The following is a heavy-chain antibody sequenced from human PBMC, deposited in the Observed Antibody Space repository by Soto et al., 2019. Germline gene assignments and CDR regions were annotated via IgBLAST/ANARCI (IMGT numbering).Heavy chain of an antibody. CDR1: GGSISDDTYY. CDR3: ARLHCDSPNCVPLDP. J-gene: IGHJ5*02. Sequence: QLQLQESGPGLVKPSETLSLTCTVSGGSISDDTYYWGWIRQPPGKGLEWIGSIYYSGTSSYNPSLKGRVTMSVDTFKKQLSLRLSSVTAADTAVYYCARLHCDSPNCVPLDPWGQGTLVIVSS. D-gene: IGHD2-2*01. CDR2: IYYSGTS. V-gene: IGHV4-39*01.